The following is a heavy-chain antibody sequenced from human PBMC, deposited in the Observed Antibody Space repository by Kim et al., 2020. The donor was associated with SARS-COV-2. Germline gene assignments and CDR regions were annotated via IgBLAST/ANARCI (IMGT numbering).Heavy chain of an antibody. J-gene: IGHJ2*01. D-gene: IGHD6-13*01. V-gene: IGHV3-11*04. CDR1: GFTFSDYY. Sequence: GGSLRLSCAASGFTFSDYYMSWIRQAPGKGLEWVSYISSSGSTIYYADSVKGRFTISRDNAKNSLYLQMNSLRAEDTAVYYCARDPVEQQLFWYFDLWGRGTLVTVSS. CDR2: ISSSGSTI. CDR3: ARDPVEQQLFWYFDL.